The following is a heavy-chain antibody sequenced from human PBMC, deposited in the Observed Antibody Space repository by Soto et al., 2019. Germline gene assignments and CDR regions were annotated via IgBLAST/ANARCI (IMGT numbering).Heavy chain of an antibody. V-gene: IGHV1-69*13. CDR2: IIPIFGTA. D-gene: IGHD5-12*01. CDR3: AIVRDGYNFDY. J-gene: IGHJ4*02. CDR1: GGTFSSYA. Sequence: SVTVSCKASGGTFSSYAISWVRQAPGQGLEWMGGIIPIFGTANYAQKFQGRVTIPADESTSTAYMELSSLRSEDTAVYYCAIVRDGYNFDYWGQGTLVTVSS.